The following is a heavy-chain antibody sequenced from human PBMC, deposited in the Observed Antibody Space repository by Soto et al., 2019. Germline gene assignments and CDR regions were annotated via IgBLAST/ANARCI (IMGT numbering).Heavy chain of an antibody. CDR3: GVAGPDSDAFDI. CDR2: ISYSGST. J-gene: IGHJ3*02. Sequence: QVQLQESGPGLVKPSETLSLTCTVSGGSISSYYWSWIRQPPGKGLEWIGYISYSGSTNYNPSLKSRVTISVDTSKNQFSLKLSSVTAADTAVYYCGVAGPDSDAFDIWGQGTMVTVSS. D-gene: IGHD6-19*01. V-gene: IGHV4-59*01. CDR1: GGSISSYY.